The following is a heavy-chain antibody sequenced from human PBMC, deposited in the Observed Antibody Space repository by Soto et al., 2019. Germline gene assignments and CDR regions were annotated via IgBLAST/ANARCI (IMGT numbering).Heavy chain of an antibody. V-gene: IGHV3-13*05. J-gene: IGHJ6*02. Sequence: VQLVESGGDVVQPGRSLRLSCAGSGTTFGIYAMHWVRQAPGKGLEWVAVIGAAHDPYYLGSVKGRFTISRENAKNSVYLQMNGLRAGDSAVYYCARAYTGRLPRRADYYYAMDVWGQGTTVTVSS. CDR2: IGAAHDP. CDR1: GTTFGIYA. CDR3: ARAYTGRLPRRADYYYAMDV. D-gene: IGHD2-2*02.